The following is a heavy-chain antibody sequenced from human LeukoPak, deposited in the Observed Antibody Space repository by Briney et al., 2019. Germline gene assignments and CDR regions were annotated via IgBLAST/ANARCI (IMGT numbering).Heavy chain of an antibody. CDR1: GYSFTSYW. CDR2: IYPGDSDT. J-gene: IGHJ6*04. Sequence: GESLKISCKGSGYSFTSYWIGWVRQMPAKGLEWMGIIYPGDSDTRYSPSFQGQVTISADKSISTAYLQWSSLKASDTAMYYCARSVSSSTRCYPYGMDVWGKGTTVTVSS. CDR3: ARSVSSSTRCYPYGMDV. V-gene: IGHV5-51*01. D-gene: IGHD2-2*01.